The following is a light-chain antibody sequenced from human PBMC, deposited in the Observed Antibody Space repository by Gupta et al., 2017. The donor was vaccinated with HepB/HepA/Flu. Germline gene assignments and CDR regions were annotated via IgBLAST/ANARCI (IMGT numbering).Light chain of an antibody. J-gene: IGKJ4*01. CDR2: DAS. Sequence: IQMTPSPSSLSASVGDRVTITCQASQDISNYLNWYQQKPGKAPKLLIYDASNLETGVPSRFSGSGSGTDFTFTISSLQPEDIATYYCQQDDNLPLTFGGGTKVEIK. CDR1: QDISNY. CDR3: QQDDNLPLT. V-gene: IGKV1-33*01.